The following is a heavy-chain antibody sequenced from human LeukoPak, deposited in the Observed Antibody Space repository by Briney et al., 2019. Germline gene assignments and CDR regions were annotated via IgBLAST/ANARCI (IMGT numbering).Heavy chain of an antibody. CDR2: INPNSGGT. Sequence: AASVKVSCKSSGYTFTGYYMHWVRQAPGQGLEWMGWINPNSGGTNYAQKFQGRVTMTRDTSISTAYMELSRLRSDDTAVYYCAREPTYYYDSSGYLGYWGQGPWSPSPQ. CDR3: AREPTYYYDSSGYLGY. D-gene: IGHD3-22*01. J-gene: IGHJ4*02. CDR1: GYTFTGYY. V-gene: IGHV1-2*02.